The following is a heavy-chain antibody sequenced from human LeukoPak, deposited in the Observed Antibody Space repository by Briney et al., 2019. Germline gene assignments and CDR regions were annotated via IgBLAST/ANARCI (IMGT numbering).Heavy chain of an antibody. J-gene: IGHJ4*03. CDR1: GGSISSGGYS. V-gene: IGHV4-30-2*01. CDR2: IYHSGST. Sequence: SQTLSLTCAVSGGSISSGGYSWSWIRQPPGKGLEWIGYIYHSGSTYYNPSLKSRVTISVDRSKNQFSLKLSSVTAADTAVYYCARSGSPHSSSWGHFDYWGTGTTVTVSS. D-gene: IGHD6-13*01. CDR3: ARSGSPHSSSWGHFDY.